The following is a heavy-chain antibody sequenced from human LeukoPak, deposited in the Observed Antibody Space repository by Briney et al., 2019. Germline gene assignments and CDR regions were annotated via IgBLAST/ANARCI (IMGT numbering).Heavy chain of an antibody. CDR3: ARGDNYSNYLCGNY. CDR2: IIPIFGTA. Sequence: ASVKASCKASGGTFSSYAISWVRQAPGQGLEWMGGIIPIFGTANYAQKFQGRVTITTDESTSTAYMELSSLRSEDTAVYYCARGDNYSNYLCGNYWGQGTLVTVSS. V-gene: IGHV1-69*05. CDR1: GGTFSSYA. D-gene: IGHD4-11*01. J-gene: IGHJ4*02.